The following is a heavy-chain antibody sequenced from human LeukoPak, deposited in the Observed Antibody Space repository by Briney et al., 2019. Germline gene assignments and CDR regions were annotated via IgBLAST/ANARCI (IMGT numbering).Heavy chain of an antibody. J-gene: IGHJ4*02. V-gene: IGHV1-2*02. CDR3: ARGSALQGARFPSAY. D-gene: IGHD1-26*01. CDR2: INPNSGDT. CDR1: GYAFTDYY. Sequence: ASVKVSCKASGYAFTDYYMHWVRQAPGQRLEWMGWINPNSGDTKYAQNFQDRVTMTRDTSISTAYVELSGLTSDDTALYYCARGSALQGARFPSAYWGQGTLVTVSS.